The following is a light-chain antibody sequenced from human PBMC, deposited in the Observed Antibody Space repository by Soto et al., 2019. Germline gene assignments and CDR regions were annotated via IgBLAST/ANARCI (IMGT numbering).Light chain of an antibody. CDR1: SSDVGSNNH. V-gene: IGLV2-23*01. Sequence: QSVLTQPASVSGSPGQSITISCTGTSSDVGSNNHVSWYQQHPGKAPKLMIYEATQRPSGVSDRFSGSKSGNTASLTISGLQAEDEADYDCSSYAGSNTFYIFATGTKLTVL. J-gene: IGLJ1*01. CDR2: EAT. CDR3: SSYAGSNTFYI.